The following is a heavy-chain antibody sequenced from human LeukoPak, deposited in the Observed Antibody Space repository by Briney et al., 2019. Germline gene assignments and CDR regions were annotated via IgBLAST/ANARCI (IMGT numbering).Heavy chain of an antibody. D-gene: IGHD2-2*01. V-gene: IGHV4-4*02. CDR1: GFTFSSYG. J-gene: IGHJ4*02. CDR3: ASYCSSTSCQTLSDY. Sequence: PGGSLRLSCAASGFTFSSYGMHWVRQPPGKGLEWIGEIYHSGSTNYNPSLKSRVTISVDKSKNQFSLKLSSVTAADTAVYYCASYCSSTSCQTLSDYWGQGTLVTVSS. CDR2: IYHSGST.